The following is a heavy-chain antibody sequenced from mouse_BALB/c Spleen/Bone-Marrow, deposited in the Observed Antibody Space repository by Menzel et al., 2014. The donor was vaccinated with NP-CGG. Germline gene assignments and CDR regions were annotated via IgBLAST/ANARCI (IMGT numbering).Heavy chain of an antibody. CDR2: INPESSTI. J-gene: IGHJ2*01. Sequence: VQLQQSGGGLAQPGGSLKLSCAASGFDFRRFWMSWVRQAPGKGLEWIGEINPESSTINYTPSLKDKFIISRDNAKNTLYLQMSKVRSEDTALYYCARLGYYGYFVDWGQGTTLTVSS. V-gene: IGHV4-1*02. D-gene: IGHD2-3*01. CDR1: GFDFRRFW. CDR3: ARLGYYGYFVD.